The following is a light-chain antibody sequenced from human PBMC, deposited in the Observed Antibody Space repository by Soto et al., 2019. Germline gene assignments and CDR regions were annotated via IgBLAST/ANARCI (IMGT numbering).Light chain of an antibody. V-gene: IGKV3-11*01. CDR2: DAS. CDR3: QQRINLPFT. CDR1: QSVSSY. J-gene: IGKJ4*02. Sequence: EIVLTQSPTTLSLSPGERATLTCRASQSVSSYLAWYQQKPGQAPRLLIYDASNRATGIPARFSGSGSGTDFTLTISSLEPEDFAVYYCQQRINLPFTFGGGTKVEIK.